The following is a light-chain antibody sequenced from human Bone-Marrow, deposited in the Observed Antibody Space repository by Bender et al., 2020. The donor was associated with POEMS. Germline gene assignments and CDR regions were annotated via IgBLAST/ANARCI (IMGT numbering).Light chain of an antibody. CDR1: DMPRQL. CDR3: QVWESTTDHHVV. V-gene: IGLV3-25*02. CDR2: KGT. J-gene: IGLJ2*01. Sequence: YQLTQTPSLSVSPGQTARIHCSGSDMPRQLAYWHQLKPGQAPLLLIFKGTERPSGIPERFSGSSSGNTATLTISRVEAGDEADYYCQVWESTTDHHVVFGGGTKLTVL.